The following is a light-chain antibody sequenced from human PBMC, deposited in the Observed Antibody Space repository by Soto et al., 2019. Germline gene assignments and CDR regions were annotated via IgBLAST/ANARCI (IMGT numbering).Light chain of an antibody. Sequence: NFMLTQPHSVSESPGQTVTISCTRSSGSIASNYVQWYRQRPGSAPSSVIYEDNQRPSGVPDRFSGSIDSSSNSASLSISGLKTEDEADYYCQSYDTSNHVVFGGGTKLTVL. V-gene: IGLV6-57*04. CDR3: QSYDTSNHVV. CDR2: EDN. CDR1: SGSIASNY. J-gene: IGLJ2*01.